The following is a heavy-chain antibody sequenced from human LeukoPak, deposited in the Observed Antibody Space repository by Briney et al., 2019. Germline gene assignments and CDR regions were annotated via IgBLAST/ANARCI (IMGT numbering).Heavy chain of an antibody. CDR1: GFTFDDYA. Sequence: GGSLRLSCSASGFTFDDYAMHWVRQAPGKGLEWVAGVSWISGRIGYADSVNGRFTISRSHAKNSLYLQMNSLRAEETALYYCAKDWGLVRGFTFFDYCGQGTLVTVSS. CDR3: AKDWGLVRGFTFFDY. CDR2: VSWISGRI. J-gene: IGHJ4*02. V-gene: IGHV3-9*01. D-gene: IGHD3-10*01.